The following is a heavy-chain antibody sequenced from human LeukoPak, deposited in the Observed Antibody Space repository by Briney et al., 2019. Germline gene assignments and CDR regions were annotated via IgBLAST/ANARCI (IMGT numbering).Heavy chain of an antibody. Sequence: GGTLRLSCVASGFIFSTYGMSWVRQAPREGLEWVSAISGSGGSTYYADSVKGRFTISRDNSKNTLYLQMNSLRAEDTAVYYCAKSRWGYYDCGESWGQGTLVTVSS. V-gene: IGHV3-23*01. CDR3: AKSRWGYYDCGES. CDR2: ISGSGGST. D-gene: IGHD3-22*01. J-gene: IGHJ5*02. CDR1: GFIFSTYG.